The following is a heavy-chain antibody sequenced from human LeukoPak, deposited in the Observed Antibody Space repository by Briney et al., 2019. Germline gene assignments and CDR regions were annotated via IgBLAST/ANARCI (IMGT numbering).Heavy chain of an antibody. Sequence: GGSLRLSCAASGFTFSSYSMNWVRQAPGKGLEWVSSISSSSSYIYYADSVKGRFTISRDNAKNSLYLQMNSLRAEDTAVYYCARCPRYCSGGSCTRTFDYWGQGTLVTVSS. CDR1: GFTFSSYS. CDR2: ISSSSSYI. J-gene: IGHJ4*02. V-gene: IGHV3-21*01. D-gene: IGHD2-15*01. CDR3: ARCPRYCSGGSCTRTFDY.